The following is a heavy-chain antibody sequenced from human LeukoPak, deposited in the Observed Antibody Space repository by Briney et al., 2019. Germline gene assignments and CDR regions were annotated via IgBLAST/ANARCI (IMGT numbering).Heavy chain of an antibody. V-gene: IGHV4-59*01. J-gene: IGHJ6*03. Sequence: PSETLSLTCTISDDSITIYYWTWIRQPLGKGLEWIGYIDHTGSTNYNPSLNSRVTISRDTSKNHFSLKLSSATAADTAVYFCARGRVSSGTWYSTYYYYFYMDVWGKGTTVTVSS. D-gene: IGHD6-13*01. CDR1: DDSITIYY. CDR2: IDHTGST. CDR3: ARGRVSSGTWYSTYYYYFYMDV.